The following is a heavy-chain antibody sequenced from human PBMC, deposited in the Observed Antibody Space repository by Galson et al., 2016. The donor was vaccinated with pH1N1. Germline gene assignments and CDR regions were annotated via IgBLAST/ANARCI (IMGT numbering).Heavy chain of an antibody. CDR1: GYSFTSYW. D-gene: IGHD6-13*01. V-gene: IGHV5-51*01. J-gene: IGHJ4*02. CDR3: ARPQSLATPAFFFDS. Sequence: QSGAEVKKPGESLKISCKGSGYSFTSYWIGWVRQVPGKGLEWMAIIYPGDSDARYSPSFQGRVTISADKSISTAYLHWSSLKASDTAIYYCARPQSLATPAFFFDSWGRGTLVTVSS. CDR2: IYPGDSDA.